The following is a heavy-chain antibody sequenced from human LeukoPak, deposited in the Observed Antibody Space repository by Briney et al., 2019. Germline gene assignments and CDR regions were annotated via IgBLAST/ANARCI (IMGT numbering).Heavy chain of an antibody. CDR2: ISSSGGAI. Sequence: GGSLRLSCAASGFTFTSYTMNWVRQAPGKGLEWVSYISSSGGAIYYADSVKGRFTISRDNGKNPLYLQMNSLRAEDTAVYYCAREYSSSSGRAFDIWGQGTMVTVSS. CDR1: GFTFTSYT. V-gene: IGHV3-48*01. J-gene: IGHJ3*02. CDR3: AREYSSSSGRAFDI. D-gene: IGHD6-6*01.